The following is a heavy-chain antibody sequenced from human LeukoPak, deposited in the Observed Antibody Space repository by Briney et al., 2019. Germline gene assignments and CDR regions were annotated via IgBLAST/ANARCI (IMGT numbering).Heavy chain of an antibody. J-gene: IGHJ4*02. V-gene: IGHV3-7*01. Sequence: PGGSLRLSCAASGFTVSSNYMSWVRQAPGKGLEWVANIKQDGSEKYYVDSVKGRFTISRDNAKNSLYLQMNSLRAEDTAGYYCARGGSSFTDYWGQGTLVTVSS. CDR1: GFTVSSNY. CDR2: IKQDGSEK. D-gene: IGHD6-6*01. CDR3: ARGGSSFTDY.